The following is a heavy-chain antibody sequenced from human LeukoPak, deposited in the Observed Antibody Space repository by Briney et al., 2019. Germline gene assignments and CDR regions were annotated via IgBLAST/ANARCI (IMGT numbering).Heavy chain of an antibody. CDR2: IIPIFGTA. V-gene: IGHV1-69*13. CDR1: GGTFSSYA. Sequence: ASVKVSRKASGGTFSSYAISWVRQAPGQGLERMGGIIPIFGTANYAQKFQGRVTITADESTSTAYMELSSLRSEDTAVYYCAGSSGYSSGWYYYYMDVWGKGTTVTISS. CDR3: AGSSGYSSGWYYYYMDV. J-gene: IGHJ6*03. D-gene: IGHD6-19*01.